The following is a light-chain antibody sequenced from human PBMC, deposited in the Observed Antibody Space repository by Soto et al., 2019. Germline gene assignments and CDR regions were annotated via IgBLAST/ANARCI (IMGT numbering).Light chain of an antibody. V-gene: IGLV2-11*01. J-gene: IGLJ1*01. CDR1: SSDVGGYNY. Sequence: QSPLTQPPSVSGSPGQSVTISCTGTSSDVGGYNYVSWYQQLPGKAPKLMIYDVSKRPSGVPDRFSGSNSGNTASLTISGLQAEDEADYYCCSYAGTTHVFGTGTKLTVL. CDR2: DVS. CDR3: CSYAGTTHV.